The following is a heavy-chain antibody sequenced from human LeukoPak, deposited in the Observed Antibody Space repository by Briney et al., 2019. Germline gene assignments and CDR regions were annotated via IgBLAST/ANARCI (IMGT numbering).Heavy chain of an antibody. V-gene: IGHV3-53*01. CDR3: ARDYCSSDSGSHCFDY. J-gene: IGHJ4*02. CDR1: GFTVSNTY. D-gene: IGHD1-26*01. Sequence: GGSLRLSCAASGFTVSNTYMSWVRQAPGKGLEWVSVIYSGGSTYYADSVKGRFTISRDNSKNTLYLQMNSLRAEDTAVYYCARDYCSSDSGSHCFDYWGRGTLVTVSS. CDR2: IYSGGST.